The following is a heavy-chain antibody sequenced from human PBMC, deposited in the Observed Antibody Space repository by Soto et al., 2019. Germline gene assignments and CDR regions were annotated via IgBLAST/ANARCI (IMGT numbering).Heavy chain of an antibody. Sequence: GGSLRLSCAASGFTFSSYSMNWVRQAPGKGLEWVSSISSSSSYIYYADSVKGRFTISRDNAKNSLYLQMNSLRAEDTAVYYCARDNWNENWFDPWGQGTLVTVSS. J-gene: IGHJ5*02. CDR2: ISSSSSYI. CDR1: GFTFSSYS. D-gene: IGHD1-20*01. CDR3: ARDNWNENWFDP. V-gene: IGHV3-21*01.